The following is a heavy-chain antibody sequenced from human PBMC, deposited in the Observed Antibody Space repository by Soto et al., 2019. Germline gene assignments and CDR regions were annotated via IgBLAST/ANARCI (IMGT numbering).Heavy chain of an antibody. D-gene: IGHD4-17*01. CDR1: GFTVSSNY. J-gene: IGHJ6*02. CDR2: IYSGGST. CDR3: ARDRGATVNIYYYYYGMDV. Sequence: PGGSLRLSCAASGFTVSSNYMSWVRQAPGKGLEWVSVIYSGGSTYYADSVKGRFTISRDNSKNTLYLQMNSLRAEDTAVYYCARDRGATVNIYYYYYGMDVWGQGTTVTVSS. V-gene: IGHV3-66*01.